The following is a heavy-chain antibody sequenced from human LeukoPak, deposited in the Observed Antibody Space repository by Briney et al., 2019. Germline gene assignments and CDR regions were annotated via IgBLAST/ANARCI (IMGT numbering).Heavy chain of an antibody. D-gene: IGHD2-21*02. V-gene: IGHV1-69*05. CDR3: ARDTLAYCGGDCLQFDY. Sequence: EASVKVSCKASGGTFSSYAISWVRQAPGQGLEWMGRIIPIFGTANYAQKFQGRVTITTDESTSTAYMELSSLRSEDTAVYYCARDTLAYCGGDCLQFDYWGQGTLVTVS. CDR1: GGTFSSYA. CDR2: IIPIFGTA. J-gene: IGHJ4*02.